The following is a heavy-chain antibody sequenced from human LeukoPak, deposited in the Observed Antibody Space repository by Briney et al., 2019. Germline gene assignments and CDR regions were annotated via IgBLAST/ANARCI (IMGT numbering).Heavy chain of an antibody. J-gene: IGHJ4*02. D-gene: IGHD3-16*02. CDR2: THPSTGNP. Sequence: GASVKVSCKASGYTFTNYAMNWVRQAPGQGLEWMGWTHPSTGNPTYAQGFTGRFVFSLDTSVSTSYLQISSLKAEDTAVYYCARAYQRLGGLSLPDYWGQGTLVTVSS. V-gene: IGHV7-4-1*02. CDR3: ARAYQRLGGLSLPDY. CDR1: GYTFTNYA.